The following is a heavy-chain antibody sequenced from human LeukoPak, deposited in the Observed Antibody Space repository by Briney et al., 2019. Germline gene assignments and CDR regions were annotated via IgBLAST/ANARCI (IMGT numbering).Heavy chain of an antibody. CDR2: IYHSGST. CDR1: GGSISSSNW. Sequence: PSETLSLTCAVSGGSISSSNWWSWVRQPPGKGLEWIGEIYHSGSTNYNPSLKSRVTISVDKSKNQFSLKLSSVTAADTAVYYCARVPYSTSYWYFDLWGRGTLVTVSS. V-gene: IGHV4-4*02. D-gene: IGHD6-6*01. J-gene: IGHJ2*01. CDR3: ARVPYSTSYWYFDL.